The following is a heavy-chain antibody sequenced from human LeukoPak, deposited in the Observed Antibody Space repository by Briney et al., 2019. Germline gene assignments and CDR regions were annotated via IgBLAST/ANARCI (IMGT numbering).Heavy chain of an antibody. D-gene: IGHD6-19*01. CDR1: GFAFSSYA. V-gene: IGHV3-23*01. CDR2: ISGSGGST. Sequence: GGSLRLSCAASGFAFSSYAMNWVRQAPGKGLQWVSAISGSGGSTYYADSVKGRFTISRDNSKNTLYLQINSLRAEDTAVYYCAKDHSSGWPDCFDYWGQGALVTVSS. CDR3: AKDHSSGWPDCFDY. J-gene: IGHJ4*02.